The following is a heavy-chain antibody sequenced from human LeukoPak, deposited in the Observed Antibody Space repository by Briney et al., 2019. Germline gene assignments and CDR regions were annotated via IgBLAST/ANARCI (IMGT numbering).Heavy chain of an antibody. CDR2: INHSGST. CDR3: ARARYSSGWYGY. Sequence: GSLRLSCAASGFTFSSYSMNWVRQPPGKGLEWIGEINHSGSTNYNPSLRSRVTISVDTSKNQFSLKLSSVTAADTAVYYCARARYSSGWYGYWGQGILVTVSS. D-gene: IGHD6-19*01. J-gene: IGHJ4*02. CDR1: GFTFSSYS. V-gene: IGHV4-34*01.